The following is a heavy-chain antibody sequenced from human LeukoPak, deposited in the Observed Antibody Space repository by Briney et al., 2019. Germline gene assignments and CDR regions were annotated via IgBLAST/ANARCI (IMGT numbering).Heavy chain of an antibody. J-gene: IGHJ6*03. Sequence: SETLSLTCTVSGGSISSHYWSWIRQPPGKGLEWIGYIYYSGSTNYNPSLKSRVTISVDTSKNQFSLKLSSVTAADTAVYYCAREAHDNSWSGYHYYYYMDVWGKGTTVTVSS. V-gene: IGHV4-59*11. CDR2: IYYSGST. CDR1: GGSISSHY. D-gene: IGHD3-3*01. CDR3: AREAHDNSWSGYHYYYYMDV.